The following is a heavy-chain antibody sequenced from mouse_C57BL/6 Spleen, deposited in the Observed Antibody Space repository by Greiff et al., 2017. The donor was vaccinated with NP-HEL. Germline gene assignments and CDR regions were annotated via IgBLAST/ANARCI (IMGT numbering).Heavy chain of an antibody. CDR2: IDPETGGT. V-gene: IGHV1-15*01. J-gene: IGHJ4*01. CDR1: GYTFTDYE. D-gene: IGHD1-1*01. CDR3: TRTTVVANYAMDY. Sequence: QVQLKQSGAELVRPGASVTLSCKASGYTFTDYEMHWVKQTPVHGLEWIGAIDPETGGTAYNQKFKGKAILTADKSSSTAYMELRSLTSEDSAVYYCTRTTVVANYAMDYWGQGTSVTVSS.